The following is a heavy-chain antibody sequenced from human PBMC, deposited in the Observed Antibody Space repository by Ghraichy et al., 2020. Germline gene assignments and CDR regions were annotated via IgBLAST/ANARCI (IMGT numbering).Heavy chain of an antibody. CDR2: INHSGSI. D-gene: IGHD4-17*01. CDR1: GGSFSSYY. CDR3: ARAAYDYGDYEFVGGDIMMGATPPHGMDV. J-gene: IGHJ6*02. Sequence: SETLSLTCAVYGGSFSSYYWNWIRQPPGKGLEWIGEINHSGSINYNPSLKSRVTISVDTSKNQFSLKLNSVTAADTAVYYCARAAYDYGDYEFVGGDIMMGATPPHGMDVWGQGTTVTVSS. V-gene: IGHV4-34*01.